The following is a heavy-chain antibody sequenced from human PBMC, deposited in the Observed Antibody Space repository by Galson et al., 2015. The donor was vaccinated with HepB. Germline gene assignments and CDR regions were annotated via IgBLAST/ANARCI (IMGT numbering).Heavy chain of an antibody. CDR2: ISAYNGNT. D-gene: IGHD3-22*01. V-gene: IGHV1-18*01. CDR3: ATLGGITMIVGTYYFDY. CDR1: GYTFTSYG. J-gene: IGHJ4*02. Sequence: SVKVSCKASGYTFTSYGISWVRQAPGQGLEWMGWISAYNGNTNYAQKLQGRVTMTTDTSTSTAYMELRSLRSDDTAVYYCATLGGITMIVGTYYFDYWGQGTLVTVSS.